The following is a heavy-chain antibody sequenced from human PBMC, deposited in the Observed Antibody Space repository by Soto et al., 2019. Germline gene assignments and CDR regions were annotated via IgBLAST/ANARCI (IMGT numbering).Heavy chain of an antibody. CDR3: ARHARYYDILTGYSTLSWFDP. D-gene: IGHD3-9*01. J-gene: IGHJ5*02. CDR1: GGSISSGPYS. V-gene: IGHV4-39*01. Sequence: SETLALTCTVSGGSISSGPYSWGWIRQPPGEGLEWIGTFYYSESTYYNPSLEGRVTISGDTSKNQFSLKLSSVTAADTAVYYCARHARYYDILTGYSTLSWFDPWGQGTLVTVSS. CDR2: FYYSEST.